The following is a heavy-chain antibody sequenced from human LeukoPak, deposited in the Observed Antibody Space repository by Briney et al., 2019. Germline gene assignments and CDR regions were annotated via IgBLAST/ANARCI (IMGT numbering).Heavy chain of an antibody. CDR3: ARGHYGGSWGFDY. V-gene: IGHV4-34*01. J-gene: IGHJ4*02. CDR1: GGSFSGYC. D-gene: IGHD4-17*01. Sequence: SETLSLTCAVYGGSFSGYCWSWIRQPPGKGLEWIGEIDHSGSTNYNPSLKSRVTISVDTSKNQFSLKLSSVTAADTAVYYCARGHYGGSWGFDYWGQGTLVTVSS. CDR2: IDHSGST.